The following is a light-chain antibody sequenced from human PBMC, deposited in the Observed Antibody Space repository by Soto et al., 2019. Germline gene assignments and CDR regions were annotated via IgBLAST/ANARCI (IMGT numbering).Light chain of an antibody. CDR3: QQSYGPSWT. Sequence: DIQMTQSPSSLSASVGDRVTITCRASQSISTYLNWYQQKPGKAPKLLMFAASSLQGGVPSRFSGSGSGTDFTLTISSLQPEDCATYYCQQSYGPSWTFGQGTKVEIK. CDR2: AAS. J-gene: IGKJ1*01. CDR1: QSISTY. V-gene: IGKV1-39*01.